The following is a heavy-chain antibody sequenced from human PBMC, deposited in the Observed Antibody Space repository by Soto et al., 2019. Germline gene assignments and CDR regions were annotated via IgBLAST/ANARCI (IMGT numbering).Heavy chain of an antibody. CDR1: GFTFSSYA. CDR3: ATKYSSSWNRLDV. D-gene: IGHD6-13*01. V-gene: IGHV3-48*01. CDR2: ISSSSSTI. J-gene: IGHJ6*02. Sequence: GGSLRLSCAASGFTFSSYAMSWVRQAPGKGLEWVSYISSSSSTIYYADSVKGRFTISRDNAKNSLYLQMNSLRAEDTAVYYCATKYSSSWNRLDVWGQGTTVTVSS.